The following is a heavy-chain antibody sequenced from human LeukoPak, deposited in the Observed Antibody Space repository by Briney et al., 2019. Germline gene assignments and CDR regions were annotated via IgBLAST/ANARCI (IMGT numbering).Heavy chain of an antibody. V-gene: IGHV3-23*01. CDR3: AKAHWSGYFPNWFDP. CDR2: ISGSGGST. J-gene: IGHJ5*02. D-gene: IGHD3-3*01. Sequence: LPGGSLRLSCAASGFTFSSYAMSWVRQAPGKGLEWVSAISGSGGSTYHADSVKGRFTISRDNSKNTLYLQMNSLRAEDTAVYYCAKAHWSGYFPNWFDPWGQGTLVTVSS. CDR1: GFTFSSYA.